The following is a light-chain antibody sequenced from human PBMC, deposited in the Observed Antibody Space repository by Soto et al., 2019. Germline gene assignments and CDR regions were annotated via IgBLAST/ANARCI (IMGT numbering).Light chain of an antibody. J-gene: IGLJ2*01. V-gene: IGLV1-51*01. CDR3: GTWDSSLSVVV. CDR1: SSNIGNNY. Sequence: QSVLTQPPSVSAAPGQTVTISCSGSSSNIGNNYVSWYQQLPGTAPKLLIYDNNKRPSGIPDRFSGSKSGTSATLGITGLQTGAEADYYCGTWDSSLSVVVFGGGPQLTVL. CDR2: DNN.